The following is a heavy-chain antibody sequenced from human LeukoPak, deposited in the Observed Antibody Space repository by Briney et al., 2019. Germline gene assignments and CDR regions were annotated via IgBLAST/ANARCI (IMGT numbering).Heavy chain of an antibody. D-gene: IGHD3-10*01. CDR1: GGSTSSYY. Sequence: SETLSLTCTVSGGSTSSYYWSWIRQPPGKGLEWIGYIYYSGSTNYNPSLKSRVTISVDTSKNQFSLKLSSVTAADTAVYYCASGPPFLWFGEPHYFDYWGQGTLVTVSS. V-gene: IGHV4-59*08. CDR3: ASGPPFLWFGEPHYFDY. J-gene: IGHJ4*02. CDR2: IYYSGST.